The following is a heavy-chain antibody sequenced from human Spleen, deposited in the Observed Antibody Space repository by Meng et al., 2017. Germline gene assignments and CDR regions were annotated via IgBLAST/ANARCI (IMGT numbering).Heavy chain of an antibody. Sequence: SVKVSCKASGGTFSYYAISWVRQAPGQGREWMGGIIPFLATPNYAQKFQGRVTINADKSTSTAYMEVSSLRSEDTAVYYCARARSYRDAFEIWGQGTLVTVSS. V-gene: IGHV1-69*06. CDR3: ARARSYRDAFEI. CDR2: IIPFLATP. J-gene: IGHJ3*02. CDR1: GGTFSYYA. D-gene: IGHD3-16*02.